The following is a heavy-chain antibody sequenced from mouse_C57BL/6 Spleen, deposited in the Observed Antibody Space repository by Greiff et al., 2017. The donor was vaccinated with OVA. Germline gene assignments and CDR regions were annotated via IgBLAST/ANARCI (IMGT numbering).Heavy chain of an antibody. D-gene: IGHD2-3*01. CDR3: TTDQDGYAMDY. Sequence: VQLQQSGAELVRPGASVKLSCTASGFNIKDDYMHWVKQRPEQGLEWIGWIDPENGDTEYASKFQGKATITADTSSNTAYLQLSSLTSEDTAVYYCTTDQDGYAMDYWGQGTSVTVSS. CDR2: IDPENGDT. J-gene: IGHJ4*01. V-gene: IGHV14-4*01. CDR1: GFNIKDDY.